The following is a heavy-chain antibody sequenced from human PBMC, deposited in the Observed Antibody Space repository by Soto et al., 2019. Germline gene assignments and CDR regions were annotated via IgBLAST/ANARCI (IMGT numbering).Heavy chain of an antibody. V-gene: IGHV3-48*01. CDR1: GFTLSTYS. Sequence: GGSLRLSCIASGFTLSTYSMTWVRQAPGKGLEWLSYISKSSTTINYADSVKGRFTISRDNSKNTLYLQMNSLRAEDTAVYYCAKGGSSSWFVNYYYGMDVWGQGTTVTVSS. D-gene: IGHD6-13*01. CDR3: AKGGSSSWFVNYYYGMDV. J-gene: IGHJ6*02. CDR2: ISKSSTTI.